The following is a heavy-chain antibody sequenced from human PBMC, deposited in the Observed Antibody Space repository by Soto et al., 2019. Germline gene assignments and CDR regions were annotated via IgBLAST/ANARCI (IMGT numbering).Heavy chain of an antibody. Sequence: EVQLVESGGGLVQPGGSLRLSCAASGFTFSSYSMNWVRQAPGKGLEWVSYISSSSSTIYYANSVKGRFTISRDNAKNSLYLKMNSLRAEDTAVYYCATHPYTVTKNYWGQGTLVTVSS. CDR3: ATHPYTVTKNY. V-gene: IGHV3-48*01. CDR1: GFTFSSYS. D-gene: IGHD4-17*01. CDR2: ISSSSSTI. J-gene: IGHJ4*02.